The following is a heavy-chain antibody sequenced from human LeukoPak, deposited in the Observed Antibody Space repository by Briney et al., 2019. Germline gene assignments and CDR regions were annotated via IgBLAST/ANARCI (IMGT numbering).Heavy chain of an antibody. V-gene: IGHV1-69*04. J-gene: IGHJ4*02. CDR3: ARGSRYSYGIDY. CDR1: GGTLSSYA. Sequence: SVKVSCKASGGTLSSYAISWVRQAPGQGLEWMGRIIPILGIANYAQKFQGRVTITADKSTSTAYMELSSLRSEDTAVYYCARGSRYSYGIDYWGQGTLVTVSS. CDR2: IIPILGIA. D-gene: IGHD5-18*01.